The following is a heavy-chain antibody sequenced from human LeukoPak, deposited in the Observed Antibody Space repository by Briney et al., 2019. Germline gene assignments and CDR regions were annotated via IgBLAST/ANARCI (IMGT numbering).Heavy chain of an antibody. CDR2: ISAYNGNT. D-gene: IGHD6-19*01. Sequence: GASVKVSCKASGYTFTSYGISWVRQAPGQGLEWMGWISAYNGNTNYAQKLQGRVTMITDTSTSTAYMELGSLRSDDTAVYYCAIGVAGSSFDYWGQGTLVTVSS. J-gene: IGHJ4*02. CDR3: AIGVAGSSFDY. V-gene: IGHV1-18*01. CDR1: GYTFTSYG.